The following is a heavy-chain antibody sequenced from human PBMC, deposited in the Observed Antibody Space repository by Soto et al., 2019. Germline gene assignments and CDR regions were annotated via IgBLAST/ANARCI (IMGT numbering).Heavy chain of an antibody. CDR2: ISSSSSYI. CDR1: GFTFSSYS. Sequence: GGSLRLSCAASGFTFSSYSMNWVRQAPGKGLEWVSSISSSSSYIYYADSVKGRFTISRDNAKNSLYLQMNSLRAEDTAVYYCARDKNPRIKYFDYWGQGTLVTVSS. CDR3: ARDKNPRIKYFDY. V-gene: IGHV3-21*01. J-gene: IGHJ4*02. D-gene: IGHD1-20*01.